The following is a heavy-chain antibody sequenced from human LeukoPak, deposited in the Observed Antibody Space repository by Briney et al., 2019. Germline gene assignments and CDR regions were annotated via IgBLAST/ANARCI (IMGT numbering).Heavy chain of an antibody. CDR2: IIPIFGTA. V-gene: IGHV1-69*13. CDR3: ARGQDHGYFDY. CDR1: GGTFSSYA. D-gene: IGHD1-14*01. Sequence: SVKVSCKASGGTFSSYAISWVRQAPGQGLEWMGGIIPIFGTANCAQKFQGRVTITADESTSTAYMELSSLRSEDAAVYYCARGQDHGYFDYWGQGTLVTVSS. J-gene: IGHJ4*02.